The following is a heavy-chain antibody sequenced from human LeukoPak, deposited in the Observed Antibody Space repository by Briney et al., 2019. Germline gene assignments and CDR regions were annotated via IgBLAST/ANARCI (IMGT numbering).Heavy chain of an antibody. CDR2: IRSKTYGGTT. Sequence: GGSLRLSCTASGFTFGDYAMSWFRQAPGKGLEWVSLIRSKTYGGTTEYAASVKGRFSISRDDSKSIAYMQMNSLKTEDTAVYYCTRDLAWLAFDYWGQGTLVTVSS. J-gene: IGHJ4*02. CDR3: TRDLAWLAFDY. D-gene: IGHD6-19*01. V-gene: IGHV3-49*03. CDR1: GFTFGDYA.